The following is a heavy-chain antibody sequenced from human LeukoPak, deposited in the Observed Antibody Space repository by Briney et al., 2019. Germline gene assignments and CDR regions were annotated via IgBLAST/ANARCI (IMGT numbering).Heavy chain of an antibody. V-gene: IGHV4-59*01. Sequence: PSETLSLTCSVSGDSISTYHWNWIRKSPGKGLEWIAFMQSSGNSNYNPSLKSRVTMFVDTSKNQFVLNLRSVTAADTGVYYCARDKRHSYGRYFDHWGQGMLVTVFS. CDR2: MQSSGNS. J-gene: IGHJ4*02. CDR1: GDSISTYH. D-gene: IGHD5-18*01. CDR3: ARDKRHSYGRYFDH.